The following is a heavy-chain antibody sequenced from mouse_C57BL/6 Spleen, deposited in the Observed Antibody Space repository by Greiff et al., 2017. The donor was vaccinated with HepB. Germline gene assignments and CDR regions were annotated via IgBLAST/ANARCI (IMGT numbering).Heavy chain of an antibody. CDR2: ILPGSGST. D-gene: IGHD1-1*01. CDR1: GYTFTGYW. CDR3: ARGGFITTVLVHFDY. V-gene: IGHV1-9*01. Sequence: VQLQQSGAELMKPGASVKLSCKATGYTFTGYWIEWVKQRPGHGLEWIGEILPGSGSTNYNEKLKGKATYTADKYSNTAYMQLSSLTTEDSAIYYCARGGFITTVLVHFDYWGQGTTLTVSS. J-gene: IGHJ2*01.